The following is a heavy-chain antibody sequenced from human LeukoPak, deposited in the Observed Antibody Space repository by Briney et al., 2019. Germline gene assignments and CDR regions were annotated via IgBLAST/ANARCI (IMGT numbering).Heavy chain of an antibody. CDR3: ATASRSGGHYYYYYYMDV. J-gene: IGHJ6*03. CDR1: GYTLTELS. V-gene: IGHV1-24*01. Sequence: ASVKVFCKVSGYTLTELSMHWVRQAPGKGLEWMGGFDPEDGETIYAQKFQGRVTMTEDTSTDTAYMELSSLRSEDTAVYYCATASRSGGHYYYYYYMDVWGKGTTVTVSS. CDR2: FDPEDGET. D-gene: IGHD3-10*01.